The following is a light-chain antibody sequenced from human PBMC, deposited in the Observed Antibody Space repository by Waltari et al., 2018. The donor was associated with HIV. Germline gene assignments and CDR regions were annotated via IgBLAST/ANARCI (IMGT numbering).Light chain of an antibody. V-gene: IGKV1-39*01. CDR1: QYIDKY. Sequence: DIQITQSPSSLSTSVGDRVTITCRTSQYIDKYLNWYQQKPGKAPSLLIFSASTLHTGVPSRFSATGSGTTFSLAIATLQPDDVGTYFCQQTFTLPLTFGGGTRVEI. CDR2: SAS. CDR3: QQTFTLPLT. J-gene: IGKJ4*01.